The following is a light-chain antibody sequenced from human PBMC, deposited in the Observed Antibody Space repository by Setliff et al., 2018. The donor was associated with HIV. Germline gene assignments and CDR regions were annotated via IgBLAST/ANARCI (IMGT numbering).Light chain of an antibody. CDR1: SSNVGSNY. V-gene: IGLV1-47*01. Sequence: SALAQPPSASGTPGQRVTISCSGSSSNVGSNYVYWYQQLPGTAPKLLIYRNNQRPSGVPARFSGSKSGTSASLAISGLRSEDEADYYCAAWDDSLSGYVFGTGTKV. J-gene: IGLJ1*01. CDR2: RNN. CDR3: AAWDDSLSGYV.